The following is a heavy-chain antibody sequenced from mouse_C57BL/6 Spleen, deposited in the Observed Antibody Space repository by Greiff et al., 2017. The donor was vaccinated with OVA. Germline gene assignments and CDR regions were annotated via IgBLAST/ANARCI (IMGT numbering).Heavy chain of an antibody. V-gene: IGHV5-17*01. CDR2: ISSGSSTI. Sequence: EVKLVESGGGLVKPGGSLKLSCAASGFTFSDYGMHWVRQAPEKGLEWVAYISSGSSTIYYADTVKGRFTISRDNAKNTLFLQMTSLRSEDTATYYCARSRLRYAMDYWGQGTSVTVSS. CDR1: GFTFSDYG. CDR3: ARSRLRYAMDY. J-gene: IGHJ4*01. D-gene: IGHD2-4*01.